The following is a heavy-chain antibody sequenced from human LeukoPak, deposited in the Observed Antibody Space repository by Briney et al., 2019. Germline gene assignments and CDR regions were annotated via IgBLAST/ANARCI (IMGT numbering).Heavy chain of an antibody. CDR2: INHSGST. D-gene: IGHD1-26*01. Sequence: PSETLSLTCAVYGGSFSGYYWSWIRQPPGKGLEWIGEINHSGSTNYNPSLKSRVTISVDTSKNQFSLKLSSVTAADTAVYYCARDSDHSYYYYGMDVWGQGTTVTVSS. CDR1: GGSFSGYY. V-gene: IGHV4-34*01. CDR3: ARDSDHSYYYYGMDV. J-gene: IGHJ6*02.